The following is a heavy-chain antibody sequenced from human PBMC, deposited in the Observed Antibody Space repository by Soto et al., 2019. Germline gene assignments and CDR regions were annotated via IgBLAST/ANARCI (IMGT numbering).Heavy chain of an antibody. CDR1: GFTFSSYG. Sequence: QVQLVESGGGVVQPGRSLRLSCAASGFTFSSYGMHWVRQAPGKGLEWVAVIWYDGSNKYYADSVKGRFTISRDNSKNTLYLQMNSLRAEDTAVYYCARDQYCSGGSCYSVYFDYWGQGTLVTVSS. D-gene: IGHD2-15*01. CDR3: ARDQYCSGGSCYSVYFDY. V-gene: IGHV3-33*01. J-gene: IGHJ4*02. CDR2: IWYDGSNK.